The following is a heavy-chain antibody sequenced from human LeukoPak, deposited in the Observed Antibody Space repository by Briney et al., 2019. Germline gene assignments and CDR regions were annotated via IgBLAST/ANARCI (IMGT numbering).Heavy chain of an antibody. Sequence: SETLSLTCTVSGDSVTSGGYFWTWIRQHPVKGLEWIGYISNSGTTSYNPSLKSRVSISVDTSNNQFSLRLSSVTAADTAVYYCARDVVVTSSPDAFDIWGQGTMVTVSS. J-gene: IGHJ3*02. D-gene: IGHD2-21*02. V-gene: IGHV4-31*03. CDR1: GDSVTSGGYF. CDR3: ARDVVVTSSPDAFDI. CDR2: ISNSGTT.